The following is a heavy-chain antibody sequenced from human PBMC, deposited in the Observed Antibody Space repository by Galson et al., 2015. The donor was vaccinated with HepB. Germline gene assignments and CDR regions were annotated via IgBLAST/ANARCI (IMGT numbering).Heavy chain of an antibody. V-gene: IGHV3-11*01. J-gene: IGHJ6*03. CDR2: ISGRDSTS. D-gene: IGHD3-3*01. CDR1: GITINDKY. Sequence: SLRLSCAVSGITINDKYMSWIRQAPGKGLEWISHISGRDSTSYYADSVQGRFTISRDNARNSLFLQMNSLRAEDTAVYYCARVERIEAGDFWSGYSYYYHMDVWGKGTSVTVSS. CDR3: ARVERIEAGDFWSGYSYYYHMDV.